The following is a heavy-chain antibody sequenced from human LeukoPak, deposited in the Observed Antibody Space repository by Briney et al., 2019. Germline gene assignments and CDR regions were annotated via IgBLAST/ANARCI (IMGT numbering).Heavy chain of an antibody. J-gene: IGHJ4*02. CDR1: GFTFSSYG. Sequence: PGGSLRLSCAASGFTFSSYGMHWVRQAPGKGLEWVAVISYDGSNKYYADSVKGRFTISRDNSKNTLYLQMNSLRAEDTAVYYCANDPIWSGYYKVDYWGQGTLVTVSS. D-gene: IGHD3-3*01. CDR3: ANDPIWSGYYKVDY. CDR2: ISYDGSNK. V-gene: IGHV3-30*18.